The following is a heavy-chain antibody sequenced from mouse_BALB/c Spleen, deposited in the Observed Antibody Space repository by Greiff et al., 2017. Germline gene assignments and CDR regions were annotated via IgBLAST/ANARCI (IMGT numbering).Heavy chain of an antibody. CDR2: IYPGNGDT. V-gene: IGHV1-12*01. Sequence: QVQLQQPGAELVKPGASVKMSCKASGYTFTSYNMHWVKQTPGQGLEWIGAIYPGNGDTSYNQKFKGKATLTADKSSSTAYMQLSSLTSEDSAVYYCARRTDGYWYFDVWGAGTTVTVSS. J-gene: IGHJ1*01. D-gene: IGHD3-3*01. CDR3: ARRTDGYWYFDV. CDR1: GYTFTSYN.